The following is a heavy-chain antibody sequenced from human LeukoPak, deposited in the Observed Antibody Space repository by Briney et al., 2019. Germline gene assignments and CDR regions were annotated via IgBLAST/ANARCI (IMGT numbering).Heavy chain of an antibody. Sequence: GESLKISCKSSGSSFTSYWIGCVSQMPGKGLEWMGIIYPGDSDTRYSPSFQGQVTISADTSISTAYLQWSTLKASDTAMYYCARSNVRFQQLQDFDLWGHGTLVTVSS. CDR2: IYPGDSDT. J-gene: IGHJ4*01. D-gene: IGHD6-13*01. V-gene: IGHV5-51*01. CDR1: GSSFTSYW. CDR3: ARSNVRFQQLQDFDL.